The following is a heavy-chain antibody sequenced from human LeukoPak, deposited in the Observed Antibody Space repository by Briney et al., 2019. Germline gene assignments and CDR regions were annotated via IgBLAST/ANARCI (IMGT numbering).Heavy chain of an antibody. CDR2: ISCSSGLK. CDR1: GFTFNNYA. CDR3: AELGRSFDI. J-gene: IGHJ3*02. Sequence: GRSLRLSCAASGFTFNNYAMNWVRQAPGKGLEWVSYISCSSGLKGYADSVKGRFTISRDNAKNSLVLQMNRLTTEDTALYYFAELGRSFDIWGQGTMVVVSS. V-gene: IGHV3-9*01.